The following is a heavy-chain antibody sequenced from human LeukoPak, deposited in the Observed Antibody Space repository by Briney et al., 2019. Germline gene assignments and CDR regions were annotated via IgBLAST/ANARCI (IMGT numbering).Heavy chain of an antibody. CDR2: IYYSGST. J-gene: IGHJ5*02. CDR3: APGGMGAIGVNWFDP. CDR1: GGSISSSSYY. Sequence: SETLSLTCTVSGGSISSSSYYWGWIRQPPGKGLEWIGSIYYSGSTYYNPSLKSRVTISVDTSKNQFPLKLRSVAAAEKAVYYCAPGGMGAIGVNWFDPWGQGTLVTVSS. V-gene: IGHV4-39*01. D-gene: IGHD1-26*01.